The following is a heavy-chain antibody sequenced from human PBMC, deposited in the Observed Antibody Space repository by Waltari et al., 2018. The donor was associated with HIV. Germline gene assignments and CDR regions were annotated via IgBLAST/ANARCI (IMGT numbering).Heavy chain of an antibody. V-gene: IGHV3-7*01. D-gene: IGHD5-12*01. CDR2: IKQDGSEK. Sequence: EVQLVESGGGLVQPGGSLRPSCAASGFTFRCYWMSWVRQAPGKGLEWVANIKQDGSEKYYVDSVKGRFTISRDNAKNSLYLQMNSLRAEDTAVYYCARAHIVATMDYWGQGTLVTVSS. CDR1: GFTFRCYW. CDR3: ARAHIVATMDY. J-gene: IGHJ4*02.